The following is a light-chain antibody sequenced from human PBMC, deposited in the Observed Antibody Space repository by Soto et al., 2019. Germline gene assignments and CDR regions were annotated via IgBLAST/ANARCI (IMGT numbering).Light chain of an antibody. CDR3: QSYDSSLSGRV. Sequence: QSVLTQPPSVSGAPGQRGTISCTGSSSNIGAGYDEHWYQQLPGTAPKLLIYGNSNRPSGVPDRFSGSKSGTSASLAITGLQAEDEADYYCQSYDSSLSGRVFGTGTKLTVL. J-gene: IGLJ1*01. CDR2: GNS. V-gene: IGLV1-40*01. CDR1: SSNIGAGYD.